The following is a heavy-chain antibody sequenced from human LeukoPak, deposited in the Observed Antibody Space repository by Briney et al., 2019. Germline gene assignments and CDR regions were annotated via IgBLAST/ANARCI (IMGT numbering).Heavy chain of an antibody. CDR1: EFTFSGSA. V-gene: IGHV3-73*01. Sequence: GGSLRLSCAASEFTFSGSAMHWVRQASGKGLEWVGRIRSKTNSYATAYAASVRGRFTIFRDDSKNTAYLQMSSLKTEDTAVYYCTGHPTDSSAYFNWLDPWGQGTLVTVSS. CDR2: IRSKTNSYAT. J-gene: IGHJ5*02. CDR3: TGHPTDSSAYFNWLDP. D-gene: IGHD3-22*01.